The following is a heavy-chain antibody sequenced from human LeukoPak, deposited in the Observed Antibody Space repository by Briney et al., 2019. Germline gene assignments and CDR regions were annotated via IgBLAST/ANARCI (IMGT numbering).Heavy chain of an antibody. D-gene: IGHD5-18*01. CDR1: GGTFSSYA. J-gene: IGHJ4*02. CDR2: IIPIFGTA. Sequence: ASVKVSCKASGGTFSSYAISWVRQAPGQGLEWMGRIIPIFGTANYAQKFQGRVTITTDESTSTAYMALSSLRSEDTAVYYCARGGYSYGYGFPDLDYWGQGTLVTVSS. CDR3: ARGGYSYGYGFPDLDY. V-gene: IGHV1-69*05.